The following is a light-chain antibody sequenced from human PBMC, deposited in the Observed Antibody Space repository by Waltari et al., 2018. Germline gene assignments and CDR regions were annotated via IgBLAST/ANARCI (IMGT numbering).Light chain of an antibody. CDR3: CSYAGTYTRYV. J-gene: IGLJ1*01. Sequence: QSALTQPPSVSGSPGQSVPISCTGTSSDVGGYNYVSWYQQRPGKAPKVMVYDVVRRPSGVPDRFSGSRSGNTASLTISGLQAEDEADYYCCSYAGTYTRYVFGTGTRVTVL. CDR2: DVV. CDR1: SSDVGGYNY. V-gene: IGLV2-11*01.